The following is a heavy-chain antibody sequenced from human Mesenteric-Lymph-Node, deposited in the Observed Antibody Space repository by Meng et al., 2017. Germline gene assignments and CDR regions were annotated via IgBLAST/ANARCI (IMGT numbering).Heavy chain of an antibody. CDR3: ASLYGDSSVWYLDL. V-gene: IGHV4-31*03. D-gene: IGHD4-17*01. CDR2: IYYSGST. Sequence: QVAMQAQGPGLVKPSATLSLTCTVSGGSSSSGNHYWSWIRQHPGKGLEYIGYIYYSGSTYYNPSLKSRVIISVDTSKNQFSLRLNSVTAADTAVYYCASLYGDSSVWYLDLWGRGTLVTVSS. CDR1: GGSSSSGNHY. J-gene: IGHJ2*01.